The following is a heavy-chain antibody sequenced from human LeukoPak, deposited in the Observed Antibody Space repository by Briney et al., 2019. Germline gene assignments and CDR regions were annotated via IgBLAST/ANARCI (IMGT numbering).Heavy chain of an antibody. D-gene: IGHD2-2*01. J-gene: IGHJ5*02. V-gene: IGHV4-34*01. CDR3: ARGRTGYAFPGNWFDP. CDR2: INHSGST. CDR1: GGSFSGYY. Sequence: SETLSLTCAVYGGSFSGYYWSWIRQPPGKGLEWIGEINHSGSTNYNPSLKSRVTISVDTSKNQFSLKLSSVTAADTAVYYCARGRTGYAFPGNWFDPWGQGTLVTVSS.